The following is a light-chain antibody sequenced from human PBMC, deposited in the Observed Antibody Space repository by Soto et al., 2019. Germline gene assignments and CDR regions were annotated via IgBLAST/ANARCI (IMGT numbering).Light chain of an antibody. CDR3: QQYNNWPLT. CDR1: QTVSSN. CDR2: DAS. V-gene: IGKV3-15*01. Sequence: EIVMTQSPATLSVSPGERATLSCRASQTVSSNLAWYQQRPGQAPRLLISDASTRATSISARFSGSGSVTQFTLTISSLQSEDFAVYYCQQYNNWPLTFGQGTRLEI. J-gene: IGKJ5*01.